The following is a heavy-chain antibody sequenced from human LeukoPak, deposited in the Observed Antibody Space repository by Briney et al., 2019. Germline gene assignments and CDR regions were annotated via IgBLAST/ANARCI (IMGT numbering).Heavy chain of an antibody. CDR3: ARGRIGYCSGGSCYFY. D-gene: IGHD2-15*01. CDR2: INPNSGGT. CDR1: GYTFTGYY. V-gene: IGHV1-2*02. J-gene: IGHJ4*02. Sequence: ASVKVSCKASGYTFTGYYMHWVRQAPGQGLEWMGWINPNSGGTNYAQKFQGRVTMTRDTSISTAYMELSRLRSDDTAEYYCARGRIGYCSGGSCYFYWGQGTLVTVSS.